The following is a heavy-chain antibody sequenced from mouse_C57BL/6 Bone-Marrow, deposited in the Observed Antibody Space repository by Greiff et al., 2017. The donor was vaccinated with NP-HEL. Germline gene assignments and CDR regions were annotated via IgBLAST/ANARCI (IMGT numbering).Heavy chain of an antibody. D-gene: IGHD1-1*01. CDR1: GYTFTSYW. Sequence: VQLQQPGAELVKPGASVKLSCKASGYTFTSYWMHWVKQRPGQGLEWIGMIHPNSGSTNYNEKFKSKATLTVDKSSRTAYMQLSSLTSEDSAVYYCARHYYGSSTRYFDVWGTGTTVTVSS. V-gene: IGHV1-64*01. CDR2: IHPNSGST. J-gene: IGHJ1*03. CDR3: ARHYYGSSTRYFDV.